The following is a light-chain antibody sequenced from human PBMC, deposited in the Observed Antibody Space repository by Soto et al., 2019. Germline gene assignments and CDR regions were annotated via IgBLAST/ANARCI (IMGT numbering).Light chain of an antibody. V-gene: IGLV1-51*01. J-gene: IGLJ3*02. CDR1: NSNIGIEY. CDR2: DND. CDR3: GTWDNGLGAVV. Sequence: QSVLTQPPSVSAAPGQEVTIACSGSNSNIGIEYVAWYQHVPGTAPKLVIYDNDKRPSGIPDRFSGSKSGTSATLGITGLQTGDEADYYCGTWDNGLGAVVFGGGTKLTVL.